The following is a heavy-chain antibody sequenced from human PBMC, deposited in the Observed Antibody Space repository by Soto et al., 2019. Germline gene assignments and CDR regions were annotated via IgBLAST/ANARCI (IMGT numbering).Heavy chain of an antibody. D-gene: IGHD3-22*01. CDR3: AHHYYDSSGYYYLFDY. J-gene: IGHJ4*02. Sequence: GGSLRLSCAASGFTFSDYYMSWIRQAPGKGLEWVSYISSSSSYTNYADSVKGRFTISRDNAKNSLYLQMNSLRAEDTAVYYCAHHYYDSSGYYYLFDYWGQGTLVTVSS. CDR1: GFTFSDYY. CDR2: ISSSSSYT. V-gene: IGHV3-11*03.